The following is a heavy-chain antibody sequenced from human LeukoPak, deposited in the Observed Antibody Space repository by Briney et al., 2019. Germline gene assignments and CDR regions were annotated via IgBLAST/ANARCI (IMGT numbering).Heavy chain of an antibody. CDR1: AFTLSSYA. CDR3: ARSKGPAIRLGDAFDI. J-gene: IGHJ3*02. CDR2: ISYDGSNK. Sequence: PGRSLRLSCAASAFTLSSYAMHWVRQAPGKGLEWVAVISYDGSNKYYADSVKGRFTISRDNSKNTLYLQVNSLRAEDTAVYYCARSKGPAIRLGDAFDIWGQGTMVTVSS. D-gene: IGHD5-18*01. V-gene: IGHV3-30*04.